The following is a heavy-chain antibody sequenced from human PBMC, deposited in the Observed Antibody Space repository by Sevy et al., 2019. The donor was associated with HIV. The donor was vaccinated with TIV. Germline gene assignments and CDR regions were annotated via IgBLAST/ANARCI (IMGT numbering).Heavy chain of an antibody. CDR1: GYTFTSYG. D-gene: IGHD6-6*01. CDR3: ARDGQVYSSSSGGYYYYGMDV. V-gene: IGHV1-18*04. Sequence: ASVKVSCKASGYTFTSYGISWVRQAPGQGLEWMGWISAYNGKTNFAQKLQDKFTMTTDTSTSTACMELRSLRSDDTAVYYCARDGQVYSSSSGGYYYYGMDVWGQGTTVTVSS. CDR2: ISAYNGKT. J-gene: IGHJ6*02.